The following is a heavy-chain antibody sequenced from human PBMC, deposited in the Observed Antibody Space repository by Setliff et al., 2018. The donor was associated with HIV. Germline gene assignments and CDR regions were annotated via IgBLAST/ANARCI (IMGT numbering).Heavy chain of an antibody. D-gene: IGHD2-8*01. CDR3: VRLTADRTNYYYYMDV. CDR1: GYSLSTYA. CDR2: IDSNNGNR. V-gene: IGHV1-18*01. Sequence: ASVKVSCKAPGYSLSTYAISWVRQAPGQGLEWMGWIDSNNGNRNFAQKFRGRVTMTTGISTNTAYMEVRSLSFDDTAVYYCVRLTADRTNYYYYMDVWGKGTTVTVSS. J-gene: IGHJ6*03.